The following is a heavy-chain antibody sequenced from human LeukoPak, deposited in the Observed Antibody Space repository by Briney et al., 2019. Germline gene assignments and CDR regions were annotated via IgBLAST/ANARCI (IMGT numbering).Heavy chain of an antibody. CDR3: AKVSVGPLSRPTHVALYYGMDV. Sequence: GGSLRLSCDASGFTFNKFAMSWVRQSPGKGPECVSAIGSSGATTFYADSVKGRCTISRDNSKNTVYLEMNSLRAEDTAIYYCAKVSVGPLSRPTHVALYYGMDVWGQGTTVTVSS. CDR2: IGSSGATT. CDR1: GFTFNKFA. J-gene: IGHJ6*02. D-gene: IGHD2-8*01. V-gene: IGHV3-23*01.